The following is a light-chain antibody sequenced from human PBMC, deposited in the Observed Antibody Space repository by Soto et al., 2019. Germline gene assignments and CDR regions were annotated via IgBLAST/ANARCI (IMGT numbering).Light chain of an antibody. CDR1: QSISSW. CDR3: QQYKAFWP. CDR2: KAS. Sequence: IQITQSPSTLSASVGDRVTITCRASQSISSWLAWYQQKPGKAHKLLIYKASSLESGVPSRFSGSGSGTELPLTISSLQPDDFATYYCQQYKAFWPFAAGTMVDI. J-gene: IGKJ4*02. V-gene: IGKV1-5*03.